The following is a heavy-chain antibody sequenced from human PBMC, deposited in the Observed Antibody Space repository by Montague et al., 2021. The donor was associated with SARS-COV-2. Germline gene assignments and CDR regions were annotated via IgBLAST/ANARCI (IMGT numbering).Heavy chain of an antibody. CDR1: GGSLSGYY. D-gene: IGHD4-23*01. Sequence: SETLSLTCAVYGGSLSGYYWTWICQSPGKGLEWIAEINHSGTTNYNFNPSLRSRVTISVDTSKSQFSLKLSSVTAADTGVYYCARWDPQTLTLIGLRGKSASDYWGQGTLVTVSS. CDR3: ARWDPQTLTLIGLRGKSASDY. V-gene: IGHV4-34*01. CDR2: INHSGTT. J-gene: IGHJ4*02.